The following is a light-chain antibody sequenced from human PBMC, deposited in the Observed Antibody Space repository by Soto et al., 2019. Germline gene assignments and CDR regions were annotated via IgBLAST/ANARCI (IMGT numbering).Light chain of an antibody. CDR3: ATWDDKLRGVV. J-gene: IGLJ2*01. CDR2: SND. Sequence: QSVLTQPPSASGTPGQRVTISCSGSSSNIGATTVNWYQQFPGTAPKLVIYSNDQRPSGVPDRFSCSKSGTSASLAISGLQSDDEAEYYCATWDDKLRGVVFGGGTKLTVL. V-gene: IGLV1-44*01. CDR1: SSNIGATT.